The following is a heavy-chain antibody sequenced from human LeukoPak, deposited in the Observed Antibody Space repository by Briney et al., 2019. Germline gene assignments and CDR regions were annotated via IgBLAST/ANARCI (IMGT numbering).Heavy chain of an antibody. CDR2: ISYDASNK. D-gene: IGHD6-13*01. V-gene: IGHV3-30*01. J-gene: IGHJ6*03. CDR1: GFTFSSYA. Sequence: GSSLRLSCAASGFTFSSYAMHWVRQAPGQGRECVAGISYDASNKDYADSVKGRFTISRDNSKNTLYLQMNSLRAEDTAVYYCARAARSSSWYYYYYYMDVWGKGTTVTDSS. CDR3: ARAARSSSWYYYYYYMDV.